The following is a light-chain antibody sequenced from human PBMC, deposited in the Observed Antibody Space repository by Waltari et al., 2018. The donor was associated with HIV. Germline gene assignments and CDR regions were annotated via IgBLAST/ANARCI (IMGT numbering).Light chain of an antibody. J-gene: IGLJ2*01. CDR1: NIGYRS. Sequence: YELTQPPSVSVAPGQTATITCGGDNIGYRSVHWYQQKAGQAPVLVFYDYTDGPSGIPERFSGSKSGNTATLTISRVEAGDEADYYCQVWASNSAYVVFGGRTKLTVL. CDR2: DYT. V-gene: IGLV3-21*02. CDR3: QVWASNSAYVV.